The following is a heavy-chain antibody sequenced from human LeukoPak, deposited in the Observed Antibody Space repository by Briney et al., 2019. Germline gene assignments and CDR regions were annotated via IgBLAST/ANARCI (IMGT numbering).Heavy chain of an antibody. Sequence: SETLSLTCTVSSGSISTSNYYWGWVRQPPGKALEWIGNIFYSGSTYYSPSLKSRVTISVDTSKNQFSLKLSSVTAADTAVYYCARAPHQLPSDYWGQGTLVTVSS. V-gene: IGHV4-39*07. CDR2: IFYSGST. CDR3: ARAPHQLPSDY. D-gene: IGHD2-2*01. CDR1: SGSISTSNYY. J-gene: IGHJ4*02.